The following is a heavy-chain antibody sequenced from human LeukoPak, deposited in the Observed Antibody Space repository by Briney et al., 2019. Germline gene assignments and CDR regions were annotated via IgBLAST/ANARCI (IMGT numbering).Heavy chain of an antibody. D-gene: IGHD4-23*01. CDR1: GFTFSSYA. V-gene: IGHV3-23*01. CDR3: ARDTRLLRWYPLDY. Sequence: PGGSLRLSCAASGFTFSSYAMSWVRQAPGKGLEWVSAISGSGGSTYYADSVKGRFTISRDNSKNTLYLQMNSLRAEDTAVYYCARDTRLLRWYPLDYWGQGTLVTVSS. J-gene: IGHJ4*02. CDR2: ISGSGGST.